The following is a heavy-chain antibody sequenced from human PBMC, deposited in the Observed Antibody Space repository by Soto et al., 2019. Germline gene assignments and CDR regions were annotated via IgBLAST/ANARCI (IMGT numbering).Heavy chain of an antibody. CDR2: IYHSGST. V-gene: IGHV4-39*07. J-gene: IGHJ4*02. CDR3: ASNQDFYDSSGYYY. D-gene: IGHD3-22*01. CDR1: GGSISSGGYY. Sequence: SETLSLTCTVSGGSISSGGYYWSWVRQPPGKGLEWIGEIYHSGSTNYNPSLKSRVTISMDKSKNQFSLKLNSVTAADTAVYYCASNQDFYDSSGYYYWGQGTLVTVSS.